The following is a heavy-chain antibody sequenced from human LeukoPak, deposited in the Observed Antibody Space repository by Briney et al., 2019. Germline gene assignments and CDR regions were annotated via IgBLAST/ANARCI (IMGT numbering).Heavy chain of an antibody. CDR3: ARAPCSGGSCSLVHFDY. J-gene: IGHJ4*02. CDR1: GFTFSSYS. CDR2: ISSSSSYI. D-gene: IGHD2-15*01. Sequence: PGGSLRLSCAASGFTFSSYSMNWVRQAPGKGLEWVSSISSSSSYIYYADSVKGRFAISRDNAKNSLYLQMNSLRAEDTAVYYCARAPCSGGSCSLVHFDYWGQGTLVTVSS. V-gene: IGHV3-21*01.